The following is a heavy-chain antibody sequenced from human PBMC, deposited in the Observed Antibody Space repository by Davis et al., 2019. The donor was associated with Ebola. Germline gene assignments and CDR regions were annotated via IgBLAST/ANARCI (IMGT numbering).Heavy chain of an antibody. CDR1: GGSISSDY. CDR3: ARGSQWLGPDY. CDR2: IYYSGTT. V-gene: IGHV4-59*01. Sequence: SETLSLTCTVSGGSISSDYWSWIRQLPGKGLEWVGYIYYSGTTHYNPSLRGRVTISVDTSKKHFSLKLGSVTAADTAVYYCARGSQWLGPDYWGQGTLVTVSS. D-gene: IGHD6-19*01. J-gene: IGHJ4*02.